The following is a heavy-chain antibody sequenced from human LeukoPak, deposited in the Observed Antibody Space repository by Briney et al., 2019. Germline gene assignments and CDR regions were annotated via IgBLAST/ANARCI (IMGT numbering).Heavy chain of an antibody. J-gene: IGHJ3*02. CDR2: ISGRGGGP. CDR3: AKDRLSGSGAQIDAFDI. Sequence: GGSLRLSRAASGFTFTSYATSWVREGPGKGLEWVSAISGRGGGPYSTHSAKGGYTISRENSTNTLCMPMKSVRAVNTPVYFCAKDRLSGSGAQIDAFDIWGQGTMLTVSS. V-gene: IGHV3-23*01. CDR1: GFTFTSYA. D-gene: IGHD5-12*01.